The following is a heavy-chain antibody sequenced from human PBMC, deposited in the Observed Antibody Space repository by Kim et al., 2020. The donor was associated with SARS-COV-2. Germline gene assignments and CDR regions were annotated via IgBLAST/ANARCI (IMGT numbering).Heavy chain of an antibody. CDR2: IYDSGST. Sequence: SETLSLTCTVSGSSITTYYWRWIRPTPGKGLEWIGYIYDSGSTNYTTSLKSRVTMSIDTAKNQFSLKMSSVTAEDTAVYYCARVISYRGWLDPWGQGTLVTGSS. V-gene: IGHV4-59*12. J-gene: IGHJ5*02. CDR3: ARVISYRGWLDP. CDR1: GSSITTYY. D-gene: IGHD1-26*01.